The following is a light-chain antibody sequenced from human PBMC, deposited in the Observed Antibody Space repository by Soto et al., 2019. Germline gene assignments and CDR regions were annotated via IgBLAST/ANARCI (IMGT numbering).Light chain of an antibody. J-gene: IGLJ1*01. Sequence: QSALTQPASVSGSPGPSITSACTGTRSDVGGYNYVSWYQQHPGNAPKLMIYEVSNRPSGVSNRFSGSKSGNTASLTISGLQAEDEADYYCSSYTSSSTLYVFGPGTKLTVL. CDR3: SSYTSSSTLYV. CDR2: EVS. CDR1: RSDVGGYNY. V-gene: IGLV2-14*01.